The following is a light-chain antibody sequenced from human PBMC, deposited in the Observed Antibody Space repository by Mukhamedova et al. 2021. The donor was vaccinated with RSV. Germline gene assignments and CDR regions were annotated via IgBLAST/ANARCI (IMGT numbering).Light chain of an antibody. J-gene: IGKJ2*01. Sequence: WYQRRVHGKPPKLLLYKASSLESGVPSRLSRSGSGTELTLTISSLQPNDFATYYCQQYNRYFYIFGQGTKLEIK. CDR3: QQYNRYFYI. CDR2: KAS. V-gene: IGKV1-5*03.